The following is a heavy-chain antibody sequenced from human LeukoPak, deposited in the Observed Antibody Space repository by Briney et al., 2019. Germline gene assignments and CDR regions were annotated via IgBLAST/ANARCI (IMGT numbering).Heavy chain of an antibody. Sequence: ASVKVSCKASGYTFTSNGFSWVRHAPGHGLEWMGWISAYNGHTNYAQKLQRRVTMTADTSTSTAYMELRSLRSDDTAMYYCARDIHRGWERPRPPFENWGQGTLVTVSS. CDR2: ISAYNGHT. D-gene: IGHD1-26*01. V-gene: IGHV1-18*01. CDR3: ARDIHRGWERPRPPFEN. J-gene: IGHJ4*02. CDR1: GYTFTSNG.